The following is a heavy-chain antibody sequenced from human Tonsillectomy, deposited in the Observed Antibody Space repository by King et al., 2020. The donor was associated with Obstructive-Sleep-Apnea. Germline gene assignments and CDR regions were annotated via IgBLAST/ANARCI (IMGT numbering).Heavy chain of an antibody. Sequence: VQLVESGGGVVQPGRSLRLSCAASGFTFSSHVMHWVRQAPGKGLEWVAVISYDGNNKYHAASVKGRFTISRDNSKNTLYLQMDSLRAEDTAVYYCARESRWLQSFWGPGTLVTVSS. D-gene: IGHD5-24*01. CDR1: GFTFSSHV. CDR3: ARESRWLQSF. CDR2: ISYDGNNK. V-gene: IGHV3-30*04. J-gene: IGHJ1*01.